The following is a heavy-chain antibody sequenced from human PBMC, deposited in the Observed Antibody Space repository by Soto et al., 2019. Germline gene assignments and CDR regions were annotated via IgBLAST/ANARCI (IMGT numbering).Heavy chain of an antibody. D-gene: IGHD6-13*01. CDR2: IFHSGSS. CDR3: AGLPADEWNWFDP. CDR1: GASMSSYY. V-gene: IGHV4-59*01. Sequence: QVQLQESGPGLVKPSETLSLTCNVSGASMSSYYWSWVRQPPAKGLEWIGYIFHSGSSNYSPSLNSRVTIAMHTSKNQFSLRLSILSVGETAVYYCAGLPADEWNWFDPWGQGTLDTASS. J-gene: IGHJ5*02.